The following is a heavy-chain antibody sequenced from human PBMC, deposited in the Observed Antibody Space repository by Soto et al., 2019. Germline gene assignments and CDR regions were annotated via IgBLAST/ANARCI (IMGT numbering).Heavy chain of an antibody. CDR2: ISYDGSNK. Sequence: GGSLRLSCAASGFTFSSYGMHWVRQAPGKGLEWVAVISYDGSNKYYADSVKGRFTISRDNSKNTLYLQMNSPRPEDTAVYYCAKDKGVFNWATSYFDYWGQGALVTVSS. CDR3: AKDKGVFNWATSYFDY. V-gene: IGHV3-30*18. CDR1: GFTFSSYG. J-gene: IGHJ4*02. D-gene: IGHD1-1*01.